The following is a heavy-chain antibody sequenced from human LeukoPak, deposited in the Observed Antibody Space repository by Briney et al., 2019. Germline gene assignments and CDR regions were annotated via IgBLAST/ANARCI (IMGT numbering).Heavy chain of an antibody. CDR3: ATLPPLVVVITADY. CDR2: IYYSGST. J-gene: IGHJ4*02. V-gene: IGHV4-39*01. Sequence: SETLSLTCAVYGGSFSGYYWGWIRQPPGKGLEWIGSIYYSGSTYYNPSLKSRVTISVDTSKNQFSLKLSSVTAADTAVYYCATLPPLVVVITADYWGQGTLVTVSS. D-gene: IGHD3-22*01. CDR1: GGSFSGYY.